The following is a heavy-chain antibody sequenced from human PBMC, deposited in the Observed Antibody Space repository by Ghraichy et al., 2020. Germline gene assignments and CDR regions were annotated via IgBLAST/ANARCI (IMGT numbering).Heavy chain of an antibody. Sequence: SETLSLTCAVYGGSFSNYYWTWIRQPPGKGLEWIGEINHSGRTNYNPSLKSRVTISRDTSKNQFSLKLSSVPAADTAVYYCARATIRDGMDVWGQGTTVTVSS. CDR1: GGSFSNYY. CDR2: INHSGRT. CDR3: ARATIRDGMDV. D-gene: IGHD5-12*01. J-gene: IGHJ6*02. V-gene: IGHV4-34*01.